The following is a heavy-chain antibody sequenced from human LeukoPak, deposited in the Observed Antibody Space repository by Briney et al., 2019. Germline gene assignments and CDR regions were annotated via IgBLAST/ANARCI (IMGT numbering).Heavy chain of an antibody. CDR2: INPNSGGT. CDR1: GYTFTGYY. J-gene: IGHJ4*02. V-gene: IGHV1-2*02. D-gene: IGHD2/OR15-2a*01. Sequence: ASVKVSCKASGYTFTGYYMHWVRQAPGQGLEWMGWINPNSGGTNYAQKFQGRVTMTRDMSTSTVYMELSSLRSEDTAVYYCASSGGPYFLDYWGQGTLVTVSS. CDR3: ASSGGPYFLDY.